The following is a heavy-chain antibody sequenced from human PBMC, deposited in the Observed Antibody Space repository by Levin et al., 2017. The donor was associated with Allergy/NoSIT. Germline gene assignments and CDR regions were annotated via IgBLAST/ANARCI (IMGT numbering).Heavy chain of an antibody. CDR2: IDYSGRT. CDR3: ARNDFYDRSGYAN. J-gene: IGHJ4*02. D-gene: IGHD3-22*01. CDR1: GGSISSSGYY. Sequence: SETLSLTCTVSGGSISSSGYYWGWIRQPPGKRLEWIGSIDYSGRTYYNPSLKSRVTVSIDTSKNQFSLQLSSVTAADTAVYYCARNDFYDRSGYANWGQGTLVTVSS. V-gene: IGHV4-39*01.